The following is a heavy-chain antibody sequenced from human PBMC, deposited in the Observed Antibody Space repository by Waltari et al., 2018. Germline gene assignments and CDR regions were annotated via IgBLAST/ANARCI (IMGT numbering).Heavy chain of an antibody. J-gene: IGHJ4*02. Sequence: EEQLVESGGGLVPPGWALRLACSASGFFFSDYWMTWFRQAPGKGLEWVANINQAGNVRIYLDSVRGRFTISRDNPDNSLFLHMANLRVEDTAVYYCASGPDHGDFWGQGTLVTVSS. CDR1: GFFFSDYW. CDR2: INQAGNVR. V-gene: IGHV3-7*01. CDR3: ASGPDHGDF. D-gene: IGHD2-15*01.